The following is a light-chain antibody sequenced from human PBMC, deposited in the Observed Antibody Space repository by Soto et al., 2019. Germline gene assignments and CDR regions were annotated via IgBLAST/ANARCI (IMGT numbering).Light chain of an antibody. CDR3: QQLYIYPLT. CDR1: QGIRNE. V-gene: IGKV1-17*01. Sequence: DIQMTQSPSSLSASVGDRVTITCRASQGIRNELGWFQQKPGKAPKRLIYAASSLQSGVASRSSSSGSGTEFTLTITSLQPEDFATYYYQQLYIYPLTFGPGTKVDIK. CDR2: AAS. J-gene: IGKJ3*01.